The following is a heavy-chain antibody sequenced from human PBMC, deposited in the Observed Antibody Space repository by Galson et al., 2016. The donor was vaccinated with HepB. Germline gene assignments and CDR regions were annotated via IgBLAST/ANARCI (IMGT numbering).Heavy chain of an antibody. CDR2: MKNKGSDGTT. CDR3: IHDWDYNYGMDV. CDR1: GFPFSPAW. Sequence: SLRLSCAGSGFPFSPAWLNWVRQAPGKGLEWVGRMKNKGSDGTTEYAAPVKGRFTIARDDSKNTLYLQMNSLTTEDTAIYYCIHDWDYNYGMDVWGHGTTVTVS. V-gene: IGHV3-15*01. J-gene: IGHJ6*02. D-gene: IGHD3-9*01.